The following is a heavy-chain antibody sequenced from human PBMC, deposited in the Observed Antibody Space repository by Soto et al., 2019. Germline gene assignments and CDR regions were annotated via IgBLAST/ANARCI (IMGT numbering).Heavy chain of an antibody. Sequence: QVQLQESGPGLVKPSQTLSLTCTVSGGSISSGSYYWSWIRQLPGNCLEWIGYIYYSGSTYSNPSLKRRSTLTVDTSTNQSSLKLNSVTAADTAVYYCATRTEYYYGSGSMGGMDVWGQGTTVTFSS. D-gene: IGHD3-10*01. V-gene: IGHV4-31*03. CDR1: GGSISSGSYY. CDR2: IYYSGST. CDR3: ATRTEYYYGSGSMGGMDV. J-gene: IGHJ6*02.